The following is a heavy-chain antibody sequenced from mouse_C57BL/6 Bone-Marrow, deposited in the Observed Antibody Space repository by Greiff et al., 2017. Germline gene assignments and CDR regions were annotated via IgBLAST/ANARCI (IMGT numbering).Heavy chain of an antibody. V-gene: IGHV1-47*01. CDR1: GYTFTTYP. CDR2: FHPYNDDT. CDR3: ARRDSNFAWFAD. D-gene: IGHD2-5*01. Sequence: LVESGAELVKPGASVKMSCKASGYTFTTYPIEWMKQNHGKSLEWIGNFHPYNDDTKYNEKFKGKATLTVEKSSSTVYLELSRLTSDDSAVYYCARRDSNFAWFADWGQGTLVTVSA. J-gene: IGHJ3*01.